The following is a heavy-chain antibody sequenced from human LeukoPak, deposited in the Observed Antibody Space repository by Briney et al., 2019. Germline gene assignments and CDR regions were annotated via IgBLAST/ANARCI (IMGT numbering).Heavy chain of an antibody. CDR3: AKGGCGGDRYSPGY. D-gene: IGHD2-21*02. CDR2: VGANGPST. J-gene: IGHJ4*02. CDR1: GFTFSNYA. Sequence: RGSLCLSRAASGFTFSNYAMSWVRHAPEKGLEWVSAVGANGPSTYTAYNITVTITVSRDNSKNTLYLQMNSLRAEDTAVYYCAKGGCGGDRYSPGYWGQGTLVTVSS. V-gene: IGHV3-23*01.